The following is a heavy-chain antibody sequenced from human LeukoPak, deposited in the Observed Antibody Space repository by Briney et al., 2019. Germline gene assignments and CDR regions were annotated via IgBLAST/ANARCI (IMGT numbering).Heavy chain of an antibody. V-gene: IGHV3-30*03. Sequence: AGGSLRLSCAASGFTFSNYGMHWVRQAPGKGLEWVAVISYDGSNTFYADSVKGRFTISRDNSKNTLYLQMNSLRAEDTALYYCASRVDTAMLIDYWGQGTLVTVSS. D-gene: IGHD5-18*01. CDR3: ASRVDTAMLIDY. J-gene: IGHJ4*02. CDR2: ISYDGSNT. CDR1: GFTFSNYG.